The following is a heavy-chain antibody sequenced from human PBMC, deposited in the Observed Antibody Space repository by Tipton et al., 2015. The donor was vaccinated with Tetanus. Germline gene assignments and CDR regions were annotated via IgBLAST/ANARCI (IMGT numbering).Heavy chain of an antibody. CDR1: GGSIGSGGYY. CDR3: ARGPPGANPHFFDY. V-gene: IGHV4-31*03. Sequence: TLSLTCTVSGGSIGSGGYYWNWIRQLPGKGLEWIGYIYYSGTIYSNPSLRSRVTISGDTSKNYFSLDVRSVTAADTAVYYCARGPPGANPHFFDYWGQGILVTVSS. D-gene: IGHD7-27*01. CDR2: IYYSGTI. J-gene: IGHJ4*02.